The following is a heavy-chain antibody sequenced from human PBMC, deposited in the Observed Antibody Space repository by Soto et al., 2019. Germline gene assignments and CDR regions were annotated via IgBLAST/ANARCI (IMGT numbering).Heavy chain of an antibody. CDR2: INHSGST. CDR3: ASNPRIAAAGTLPYYYYGMDV. D-gene: IGHD6-13*01. V-gene: IGHV4-34*01. Sequence: SETLSLTCAVYGGSFSGYYWSWIRQPPGKGLERIGEINHSGSTNYNPSLKSRVTISVDTSKNQLSLKLSSVTAADTAVYYCASNPRIAAAGTLPYYYYGMDVWGQGTTVTVSS. J-gene: IGHJ6*02. CDR1: GGSFSGYY.